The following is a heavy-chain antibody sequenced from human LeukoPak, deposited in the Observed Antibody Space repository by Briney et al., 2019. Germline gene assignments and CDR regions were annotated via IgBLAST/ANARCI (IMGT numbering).Heavy chain of an antibody. D-gene: IGHD1-20*01. CDR3: AREGITGTPGSGAFDI. V-gene: IGHV1-69*13. CDR1: GGTFSSYA. Sequence: GASVKVSCKASGGTFSSYAISWVRQAPGQGLEWMGGIIPIFGTANYAQKFQGRVTITADESTSTAYMELSSLRSEDTAVYYCAREGITGTPGSGAFDIWGQGTMVTVSS. J-gene: IGHJ3*02. CDR2: IIPIFGTA.